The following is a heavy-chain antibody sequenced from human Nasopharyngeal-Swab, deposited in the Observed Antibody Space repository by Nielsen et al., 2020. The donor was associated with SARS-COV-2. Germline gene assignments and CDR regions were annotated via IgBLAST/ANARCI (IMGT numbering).Heavy chain of an antibody. CDR1: GFTFGDYD. CDR3: SRKDSYYGTDV. Sequence: GESLKISCTTSGFTFGDYDMDWFRQAPGKGLEWVGFIKSKAYGVITAYAASVKGRFSISRDDSKSIAYLQMDSLKTEDSAVYYCSRKDSYYGTDVWGQGTTVTVSS. V-gene: IGHV3-49*03. J-gene: IGHJ6*02. CDR2: IKSKAYGVIT.